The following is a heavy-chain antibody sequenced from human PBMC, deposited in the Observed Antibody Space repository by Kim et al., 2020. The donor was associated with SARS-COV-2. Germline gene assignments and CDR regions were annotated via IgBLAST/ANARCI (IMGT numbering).Heavy chain of an antibody. CDR1: GFTFNTYA. CDR2: ISYNGSNK. CDR3: AKSFSGCYFGYDY. Sequence: GGSLRLSCAASGFTFNTYAMHWVRQAPGKGLEWVAVISYNGSNKYYADSVKGRFTISRDNSKNTLYLQMNSLRIEDTAVYYCAKSFSGCYFGYDYWGQGTLVTVSS. D-gene: IGHD1-26*01. J-gene: IGHJ4*02. V-gene: IGHV3-30*18.